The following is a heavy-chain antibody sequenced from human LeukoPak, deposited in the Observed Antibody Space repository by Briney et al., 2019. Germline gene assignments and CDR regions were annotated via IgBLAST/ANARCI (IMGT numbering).Heavy chain of an antibody. CDR1: GFTFSSYG. CDR3: ATVADFGDYYFDY. V-gene: IGHV3-30*03. CDR2: ISYDGSNK. D-gene: IGHD4-17*01. Sequence: PGGSLRLSCAASGFTFSSYGMHWVRQAPGKGLEWVAVISYDGSNKYYADSVKGRFTISRDNSKNTLYLQMNSLRAEDTAVYYCATVADFGDYYFDYWGQGTLVTVSS. J-gene: IGHJ4*02.